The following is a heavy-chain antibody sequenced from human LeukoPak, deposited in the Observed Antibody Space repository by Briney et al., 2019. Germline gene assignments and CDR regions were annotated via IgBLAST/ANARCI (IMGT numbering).Heavy chain of an antibody. D-gene: IGHD2-2*01. Sequence: PGGSLRLSCTTSGFSFREYAFSWVRQAPGRGREWVGFIRSRAYAATTEYAASVKGRFTISRDDSRSIAYLQMSSLKIEDTAVYYCARGGDFGVPAPLGIDAFDFWGEGTMVTVSS. CDR1: GFSFREYA. J-gene: IGHJ3*01. V-gene: IGHV3-49*04. CDR3: ARGGDFGVPAPLGIDAFDF. CDR2: IRSRAYAATT.